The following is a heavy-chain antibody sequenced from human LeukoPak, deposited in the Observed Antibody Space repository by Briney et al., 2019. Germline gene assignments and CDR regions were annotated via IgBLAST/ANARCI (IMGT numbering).Heavy chain of an antibody. D-gene: IGHD2-2*01. CDR1: GFTFSIYA. CDR2: MSGSGSTT. Sequence: PGGSLTLSYAASGFTFSIYAMNCVRQAPGKGREEFAAMSGSGSTTYYADSVKGQFTISRDNSKNTLYLQMNSLRAEDTAVYYCAKGYCDGTSCSNSYWGQGTLVTVSS. V-gene: IGHV3-23*01. J-gene: IGHJ4*02. CDR3: AKGYCDGTSCSNSY.